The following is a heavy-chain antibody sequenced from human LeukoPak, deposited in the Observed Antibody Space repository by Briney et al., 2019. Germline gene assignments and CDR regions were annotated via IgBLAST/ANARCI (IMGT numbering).Heavy chain of an antibody. CDR2: ISSSGNAI. V-gene: IGHV3-48*03. CDR1: GFTFSSYE. D-gene: IGHD6-19*01. Sequence: GGSLRLSCAASGFTFSSYEMNWVRQAPGKGLEWVSYISSSGNAIYFADSVKGRFTISRDNAKNSLYLQMNSLRAEDTAVYYCVRDHSGWSLDPWGQGTLVTVSS. CDR3: VRDHSGWSLDP. J-gene: IGHJ5*02.